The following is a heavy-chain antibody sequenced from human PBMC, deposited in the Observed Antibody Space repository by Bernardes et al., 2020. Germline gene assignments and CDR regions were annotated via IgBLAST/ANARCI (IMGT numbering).Heavy chain of an antibody. D-gene: IGHD3-10*01. CDR3: ARVTMLQGVIRTTPQNFDY. CDR1: GYAFISYG. CDR2: ISAYNGDT. J-gene: IGHJ4*02. V-gene: IGHV1-18*01. Sequence: ASVKVSCKASGYAFISYGITWVRQAPGQGLEWMGWISAYNGDTNYAQSLQDRVIMTTEISASTAYMELRSLKSDDTAVYYCARVTMLQGVIRTTPQNFDYWGQGTLVTVSS.